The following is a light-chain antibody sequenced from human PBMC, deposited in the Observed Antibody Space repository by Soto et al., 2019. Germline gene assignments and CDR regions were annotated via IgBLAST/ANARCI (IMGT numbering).Light chain of an antibody. CDR3: CSYAGTYSVI. CDR2: DVR. J-gene: IGLJ2*01. Sequence: QCALTQAPSESGSPGQSVTISCSGTSSDIGGYSFVSWYQQHPGNTPKLIIYDVRNRPSGVPDRFSGSKSGNTASLTISGLQAEDEADYYCCSYAGTYSVIFGGGTKLTVL. V-gene: IGLV2-11*01. CDR1: SSDIGGYSF.